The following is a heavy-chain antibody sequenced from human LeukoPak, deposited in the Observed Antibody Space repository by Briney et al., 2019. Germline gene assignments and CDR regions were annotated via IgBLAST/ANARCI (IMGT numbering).Heavy chain of an antibody. J-gene: IGHJ6*02. CDR3: AKDLLGYCSGGSCYDYYYYYGMDV. CDR2: ISGDGGST. V-gene: IGHV3-43*02. D-gene: IGHD2-15*01. CDR1: GFTFDDFA. Sequence: GGSLRLSCAASGFTFDDFAIHWVRQAPGKGLEWVSLISGDGGSTYYADSVKGRFTISRDNSKNSLYLQMNSLRTEDTALYYCAKDLLGYCSGGSCYDYYYYYGMDVWGQGTTVTVSS.